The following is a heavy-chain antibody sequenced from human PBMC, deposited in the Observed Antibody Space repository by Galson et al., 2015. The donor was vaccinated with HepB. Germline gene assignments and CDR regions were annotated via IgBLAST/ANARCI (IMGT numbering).Heavy chain of an antibody. Sequence: SLRLSCAASGFIFSDYTMNWVRQAPGKGLEWVSAISSSSTTIHYADSVKGRFTISRDNAKNSLYLQMNSLRAEDTAVYYCARVVPGTLPNFDYWGQGILVTVSS. D-gene: IGHD6-6*01. CDR1: GFIFSDYT. CDR2: ISSSSTTI. V-gene: IGHV3-21*01. CDR3: ARVVPGTLPNFDY. J-gene: IGHJ4*02.